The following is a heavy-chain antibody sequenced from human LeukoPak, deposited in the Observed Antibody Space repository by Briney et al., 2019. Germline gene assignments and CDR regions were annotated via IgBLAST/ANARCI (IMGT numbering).Heavy chain of an antibody. J-gene: IGHJ6*03. CDR3: ARLKISYMDV. V-gene: IGHV3-21*01. Sequence: GGSLRLSCAVSGFTFSNYSMNWVRQAPGKGLEWVSSISSGSTYMYYADSVKGRFTISRDNAKNSLYLQMNSLRAEDTAVYYCARLKISYMDVWGKGTTVTVSS. CDR2: ISSGSTYM. CDR1: GFTFSNYS. D-gene: IGHD2-15*01.